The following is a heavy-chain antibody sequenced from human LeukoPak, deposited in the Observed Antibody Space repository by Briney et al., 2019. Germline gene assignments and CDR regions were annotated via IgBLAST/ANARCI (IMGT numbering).Heavy chain of an antibody. J-gene: IGHJ6*02. CDR1: GFTFSSYA. CDR2: IGSSGSPT. D-gene: IGHD3-22*01. CDR3: ARRPYSDTSGRLSDV. Sequence: GGSLRLSCAASGFTFSSYAMHWVRQAPGKGLEWISYIGSSGSPTHYADSVGGRFTISRDNAKNSLYLQMNSLRDEDTAVYLCARRPYSDTSGRLSDVWGQGTTVTVSS. V-gene: IGHV3-48*02.